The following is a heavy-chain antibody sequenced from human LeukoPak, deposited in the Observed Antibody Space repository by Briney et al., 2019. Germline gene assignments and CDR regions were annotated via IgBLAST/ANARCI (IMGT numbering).Heavy chain of an antibody. Sequence: PSETLSLTCTVSGGSISSYYWSWIRQPAGKGLEWIGRIYTSGSTNYNPSLKSRVTMSVDTSKNQFSLKLSSVTAADTAVYYCARGLTMVRGVISFWFDPWGQGTLVTVSS. CDR2: IYTSGST. J-gene: IGHJ5*02. CDR3: ARGLTMVRGVISFWFDP. CDR1: GGSISSYY. V-gene: IGHV4-4*07. D-gene: IGHD3-10*01.